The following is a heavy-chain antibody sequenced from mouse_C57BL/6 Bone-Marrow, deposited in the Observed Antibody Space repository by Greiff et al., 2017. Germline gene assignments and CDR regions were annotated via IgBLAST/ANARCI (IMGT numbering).Heavy chain of an antibody. CDR2: INPNNGGT. J-gene: IGHJ4*01. CDR1: GYTFPDYN. V-gene: IGHV1-22*01. Sequence: EVQLQQSGPELVKPGASVKMSCKASGYTFPDYNMHWVKQSHGKSLEWIGYINPNNGGTSYNQKFKGKATLTVNKFSSTAYMELRSLTSEDSAVYYCANDLLWLRRYYYAMDDWGQGTSVTVSS. D-gene: IGHD2-2*01. CDR3: ANDLLWLRRYYYAMDD.